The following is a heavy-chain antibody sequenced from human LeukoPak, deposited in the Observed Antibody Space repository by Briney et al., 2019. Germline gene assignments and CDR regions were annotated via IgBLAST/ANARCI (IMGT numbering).Heavy chain of an antibody. V-gene: IGHV3-23*01. CDR3: ARDPEWELRRFDY. CDR1: GFSFGSYG. D-gene: IGHD1-26*01. CDR2: ISGSGGEI. Sequence: GGSLRLSCAASGFSFGSYGMTWVRQAPGKGLEWVSSISGSGGEIHYADSVKGRFTISRDNSKNTVYLQMNSLRAEDTAVYYCARDPEWELRRFDYWGQGTLVTVSS. J-gene: IGHJ4*02.